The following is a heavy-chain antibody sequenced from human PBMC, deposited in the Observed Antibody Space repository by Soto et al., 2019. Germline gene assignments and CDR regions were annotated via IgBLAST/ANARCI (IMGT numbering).Heavy chain of an antibody. J-gene: IGHJ5*02. CDR1: GGSISSYY. D-gene: IGHD1-7*01. CDR3: AWELELLGFALRWFDP. Sequence: PSETLSLTCTVSGGSISSYYWSWIRQPPGKGLEWIGYIYYSGSTNYNPSLKSRVTISVDTSKNQFSLKLSSVTAADTAVYYCAWELELLGFALRWFDPWGQGTLVTVSS. V-gene: IGHV4-59*01. CDR2: IYYSGST.